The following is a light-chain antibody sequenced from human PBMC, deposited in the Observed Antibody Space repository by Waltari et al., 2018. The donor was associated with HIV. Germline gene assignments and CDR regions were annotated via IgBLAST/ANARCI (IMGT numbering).Light chain of an antibody. J-gene: IGKJ2*01. Sequence: DIQMTQSPSSLSASVGDRVVISCRARQTISNYLNWYQQKPGKSPKLLIYSASALISGVPERFSGGGSGTDFTLAINNLQPEDFATYYCQQSSDTPYTFGLGTKVEIK. CDR2: SAS. CDR1: QTISNY. CDR3: QQSSDTPYT. V-gene: IGKV1-39*01.